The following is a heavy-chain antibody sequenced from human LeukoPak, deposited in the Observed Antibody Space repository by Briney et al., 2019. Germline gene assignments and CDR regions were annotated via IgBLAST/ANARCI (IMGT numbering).Heavy chain of an antibody. J-gene: IGHJ4*02. D-gene: IGHD6-13*01. CDR2: IYYSGST. CDR3: ASGYSSSWYYFDY. Sequence: PSETLSLTCTVPGGSISSYYWSWIRQPPGKGLEWIGYIYYSGSTNYNPSLKSRVTISVDTSKNQFSLKLSSVTAADTAVYYCASGYSSSWYYFDYWGQGTLVTVSS. CDR1: GGSISSYY. V-gene: IGHV4-59*08.